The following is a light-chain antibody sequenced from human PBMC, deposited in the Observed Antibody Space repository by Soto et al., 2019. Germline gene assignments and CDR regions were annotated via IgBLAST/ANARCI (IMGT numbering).Light chain of an antibody. Sequence: QSALTQTASVSGSPGQSITISCTGTINDVGGYNFVSWYQQYPGKVPKLIIHQVSDRPSGISHRFSGSKSGNTASLTISGLQAEDEADYYCCSLTSGPGWVFGGGTKSPS. CDR2: QVS. CDR1: INDVGGYNF. V-gene: IGLV2-14*01. J-gene: IGLJ3*02. CDR3: CSLTSGPGWV.